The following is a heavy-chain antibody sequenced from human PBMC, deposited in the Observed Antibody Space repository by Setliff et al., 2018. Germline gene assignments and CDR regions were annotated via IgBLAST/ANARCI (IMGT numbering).Heavy chain of an antibody. J-gene: IGHJ4*02. V-gene: IGHV4-59*12. CDR3: ARALGIRAPLDF. CDR1: GDSITDYY. D-gene: IGHD7-27*01. Sequence: TSETLSLTCSVSGDSITDYYWTWIRQPPGKGLEWIGHTYESRTSNYNPSLNSRVTISGDTSKDEVTLKLTSVTAADTAVYYCARALGIRAPLDFWGQGTLVTVSS. CDR2: TYESRTS.